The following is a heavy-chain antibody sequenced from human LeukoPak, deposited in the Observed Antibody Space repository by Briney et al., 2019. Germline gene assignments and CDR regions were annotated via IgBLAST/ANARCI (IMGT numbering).Heavy chain of an antibody. CDR2: IYYSEST. J-gene: IGHJ5*02. V-gene: IGHV4-39*01. Sequence: SETLSLTCTVSGGSISSSSYYWGWIRQPPGKGLEWIGSIYYSESTYYNPSLKSRVTISVDTSKNQFSLKLSSVTAADTAVYYRARESDIVVVPADKGWFDPWGQGTLVTVSS. CDR1: GGSISSSSYY. D-gene: IGHD2-2*01. CDR3: ARESDIVVVPADKGWFDP.